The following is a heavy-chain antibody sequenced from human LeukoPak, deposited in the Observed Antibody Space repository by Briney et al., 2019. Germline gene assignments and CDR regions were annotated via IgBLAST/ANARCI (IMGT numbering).Heavy chain of an antibody. CDR2: ISSSSSTI. Sequence: GGSLRLSCAASGFIFSSYSMNWVRQAPGKGLEWVSYISSSSSTIYYADSVKGRFTISRDNAKNSLYLQMNSLRAEDTAVYYCARDQVERRFVYWYFDLWGRGTLVTVSS. V-gene: IGHV3-48*01. CDR1: GFIFSSYS. CDR3: ARDQVERRFVYWYFDL. J-gene: IGHJ2*01. D-gene: IGHD5-24*01.